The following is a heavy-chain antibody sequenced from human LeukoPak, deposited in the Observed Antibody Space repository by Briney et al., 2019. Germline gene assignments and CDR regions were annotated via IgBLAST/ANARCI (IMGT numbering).Heavy chain of an antibody. CDR3: ARGSVAGTLDY. CDR2: IYSSGST. Sequence: PSETLSLTCTVSGGSISGYYWNWIRQPAGKGLEWIGRIYSSGSTNYNPSLKSRVTISVDTSKNQFSLKLSSVTAADTAVYYCARGSVAGTLDYWGQGTLVTVSS. J-gene: IGHJ4*02. V-gene: IGHV4-4*07. CDR1: GGSISGYY. D-gene: IGHD6-19*01.